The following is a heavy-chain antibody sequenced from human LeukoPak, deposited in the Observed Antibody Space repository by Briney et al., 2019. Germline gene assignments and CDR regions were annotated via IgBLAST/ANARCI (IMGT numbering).Heavy chain of an antibody. CDR3: ARHIRGSSSSCFDY. CDR1: GFTFSSYW. J-gene: IGHJ4*02. V-gene: IGHV3-7*05. CDR2: IKQDGSEE. D-gene: IGHD6-6*01. Sequence: GGSLRLSCAASGFTFSSYWMSWVRQAPGKGLEWGAHIKQDGSEEYYVDPVKGRFTISRNNAKNSLYLQMNSLRAEDPAVYYCARHIRGSSSSCFDYWGQGTLVTVSS.